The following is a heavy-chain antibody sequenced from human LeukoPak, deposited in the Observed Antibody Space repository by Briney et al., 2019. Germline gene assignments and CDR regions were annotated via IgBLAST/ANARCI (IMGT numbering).Heavy chain of an antibody. CDR2: MNPNSGNT. V-gene: IGHV1-8*03. CDR1: GYRFSSYD. Sequence: ASVKVSCKASGYRFSSYDINWVRQATGQGLEWMACMNPNSGNTVFAQNFRDRLTITRSTSMSTAYMELTSLRSQDTAVYHCARADSPGASFHYWGQGTLVTVSS. CDR3: ARADSPGASFHY. J-gene: IGHJ4*02. D-gene: IGHD1-26*01.